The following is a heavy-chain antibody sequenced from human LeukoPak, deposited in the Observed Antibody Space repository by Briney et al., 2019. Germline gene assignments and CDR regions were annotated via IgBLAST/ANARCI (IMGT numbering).Heavy chain of an antibody. J-gene: IGHJ4*02. Sequence: PGGSLRLSCAASGFTFSSYSMNWVRQAPGKGLEWVSSISSSSSYIYYADSVKGRFTISRDNAKNSLYLQMNSLRAEDTAVYYCARDRRDGYNYVQDYWGQGTLVTVSS. CDR1: GFTFSSYS. V-gene: IGHV3-21*01. D-gene: IGHD5-24*01. CDR2: ISSSSSYI. CDR3: ARDRRDGYNYVQDY.